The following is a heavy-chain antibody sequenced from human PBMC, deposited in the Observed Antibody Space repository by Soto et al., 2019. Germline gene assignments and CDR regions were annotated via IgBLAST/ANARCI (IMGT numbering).Heavy chain of an antibody. CDR2: ISHSGYT. V-gene: IGHV4-34*01. CDR1: GGSFSGYY. Sequence: PSETLSLTCAVYGGSFSGYYWIWMRQSPGKGLEWIGEISHSGYTNSNPSLKSRVTISADTSKNQFSLKLSSMTAADTAVYYCAREDTGYGGPMDVWGQGTTVTVSS. J-gene: IGHJ6*02. D-gene: IGHD1-26*01. CDR3: AREDTGYGGPMDV.